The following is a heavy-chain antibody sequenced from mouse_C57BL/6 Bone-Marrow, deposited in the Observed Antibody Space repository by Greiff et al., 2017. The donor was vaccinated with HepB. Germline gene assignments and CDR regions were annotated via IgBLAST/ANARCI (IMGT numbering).Heavy chain of an antibody. D-gene: IGHD2-3*01. CDR3: ARSNDGYFFAY. CDR1: GYAFTNYL. J-gene: IGHJ3*01. CDR2: INPGSGGT. V-gene: IGHV1-54*01. Sequence: QVQLQQSGAELVRPGTSVKVSCTASGYAFTNYLIEWVKQRPGQGLEWIGVINPGSGGTNYTEKFKGQATLTADKSSSTAYMQLSSLASEDSAVYVCARSNDGYFFAYWGQGTLVTVSA.